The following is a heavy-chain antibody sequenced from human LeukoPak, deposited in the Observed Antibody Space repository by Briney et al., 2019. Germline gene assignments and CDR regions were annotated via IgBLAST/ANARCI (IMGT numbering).Heavy chain of an antibody. V-gene: IGHV4-34*01. D-gene: IGHD3-10*01. Sequence: PSETLSLTCAVYGGSFSGYYWSWIRQPSGKGLEWIGEINHSGSTNYNPSLKSRVTISVDTSKNQFSLKLSSVTAADTAVYYCARGQLRVVRGVTLDYWGQGTLVTVSS. CDR2: INHSGST. CDR3: ARGQLRVVRGVTLDY. J-gene: IGHJ4*02. CDR1: GGSFSGYY.